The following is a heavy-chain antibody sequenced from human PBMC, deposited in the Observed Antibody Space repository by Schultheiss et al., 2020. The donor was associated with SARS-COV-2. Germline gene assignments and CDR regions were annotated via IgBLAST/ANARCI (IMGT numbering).Heavy chain of an antibody. Sequence: ASVKVSCKASGYTFTSYGISWVRQAPGQGLEWMGWISAYNGNTNYAQKLQGRVTMTTDTSTSTAYMELRSLRSDDTAVYYCARARTYYDSSGYQYSYYGMDVWGQGTTVTVSS. CDR3: ARARTYYDSSGYQYSYYGMDV. J-gene: IGHJ6*02. CDR2: ISAYNGNT. V-gene: IGHV1-18*01. CDR1: GYTFTSYG. D-gene: IGHD3-22*01.